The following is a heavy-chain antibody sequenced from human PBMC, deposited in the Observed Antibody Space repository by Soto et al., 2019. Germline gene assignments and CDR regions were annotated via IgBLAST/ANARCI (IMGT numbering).Heavy chain of an antibody. D-gene: IGHD6-13*01. J-gene: IGHJ5*02. V-gene: IGHV1-69*06. CDR1: GGTFSSYA. Sequence: SVKVSCKASGGTFSSYAICWVRQAPGQGLEWMGGIIPIFGTANYAQKFQGRVTITADKSTSTAYMELSSLRSEDTAVYYCARVPKIAAAGTCWFDPWGQGTLVTAPQ. CDR2: IIPIFGTA. CDR3: ARVPKIAAAGTCWFDP.